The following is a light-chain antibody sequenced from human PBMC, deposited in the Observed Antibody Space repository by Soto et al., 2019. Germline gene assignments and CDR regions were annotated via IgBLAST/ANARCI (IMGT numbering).Light chain of an antibody. CDR3: QQYNSYSLT. CDR2: GAS. Sequence: DIQMTQSPSTLSVSVGDRVTITCRASQSVTSRLAWYQQKPGKAPKLLIYGASNLESGVPSRFSGSGSGTEFTLTIISLQPDDFATYYCQQYNSYSLTFGGGTTVEIK. J-gene: IGKJ4*01. V-gene: IGKV1-5*01. CDR1: QSVTSR.